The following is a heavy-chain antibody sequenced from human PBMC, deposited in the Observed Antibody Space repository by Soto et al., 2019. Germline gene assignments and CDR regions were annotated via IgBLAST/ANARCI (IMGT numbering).Heavy chain of an antibody. J-gene: IGHJ4*02. CDR1: GFSLSSFAVG. CDR2: IYWNDDN. D-gene: IGHD6-19*01. Sequence: QITLKESGPPLLKPTQTLTLTCTFSGFSLSSFAVGVNWIRQPPGKAPELLALIYWNDDNHYSPSLRNRLTVTKATSKNQVVLTMTNVEPVDTATYYCAHGSGWLSDYWGQGTLVTVSS. CDR3: AHGSGWLSDY. V-gene: IGHV2-5*01.